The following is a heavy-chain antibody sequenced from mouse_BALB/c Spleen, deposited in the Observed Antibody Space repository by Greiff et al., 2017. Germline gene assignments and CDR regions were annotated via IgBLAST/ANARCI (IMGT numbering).Heavy chain of an antibody. J-gene: IGHJ2*01. V-gene: IGHV3-2*02. Sequence: EVQGVESGPGLVKPSQSLSLTCTVTGYSITSDYAWNWIRQFPGNKLEWMGYISYSGSTSYNPSLKSRISITRDTSKNQFFLQLNSVTTEDTATYYGASGGLPHFDYWGQGTTLTVSS. CDR2: ISYSGST. D-gene: IGHD2-4*01. CDR3: ASGGLPHFDY. CDR1: GYSITSDYA.